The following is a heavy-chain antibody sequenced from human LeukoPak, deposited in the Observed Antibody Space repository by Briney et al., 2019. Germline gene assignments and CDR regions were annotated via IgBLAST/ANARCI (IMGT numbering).Heavy chain of an antibody. D-gene: IGHD3-16*01. CDR2: ISDNGGNK. J-gene: IGHJ3*02. CDR3: ARNGGGGEPFHI. CDR1: GFTFSSYP. V-gene: IGHV3-64*01. Sequence: PGGSLRLSCAASGFTFSSYPMHWVRQAPGKGLEYVSSISDNGGNKQYANSVKGRFTISRDNSKNTLHLQMCSLRAEDMAVYYWARNGGGGEPFHIWGQGKMVIVSS.